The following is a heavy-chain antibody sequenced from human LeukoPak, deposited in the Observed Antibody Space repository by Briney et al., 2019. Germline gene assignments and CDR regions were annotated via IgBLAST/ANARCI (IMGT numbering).Heavy chain of an antibody. CDR2: IYHSGST. J-gene: IGHJ1*01. Sequence: SETLSLTGTVSGYSISSGYYWGWIRQPPGKGLEWIGSIYHSGSTYYNPSLKSRVTISVDTSKNQFSLKLSSVTAADTAVYYCASSPGIAVDPRFQHWGQGTLVTVSS. V-gene: IGHV4-38-2*02. D-gene: IGHD6-19*01. CDR3: ASSPGIAVDPRFQH. CDR1: GYSISSGYY.